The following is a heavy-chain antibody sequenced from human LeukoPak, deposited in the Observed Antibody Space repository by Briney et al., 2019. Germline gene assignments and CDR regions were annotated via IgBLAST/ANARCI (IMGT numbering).Heavy chain of an antibody. V-gene: IGHV3-30*03. D-gene: IGHD6-13*01. CDR1: GFTFSSYG. J-gene: IGHJ4*02. CDR2: ISYDGSNK. Sequence: GGSLRLSCAASGFTFSSYGMHWFRKAPAKGLEGWAVISYDGSNKYYADSVKGRFTISRDNSKNTLYLQMNSLRAEDTAVYYCATGIAAAGSYFDYWGQGTLVTVSS. CDR3: ATGIAAAGSYFDY.